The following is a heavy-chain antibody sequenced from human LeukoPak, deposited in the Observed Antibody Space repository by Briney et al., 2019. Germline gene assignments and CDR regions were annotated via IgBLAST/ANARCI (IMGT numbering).Heavy chain of an antibody. V-gene: IGHV4-39*07. CDR2: INHSGST. Sequence: SETLSLTCTVSGGSISSSSYYWSWVRQPPGKGLEWIGEINHSGSTNYNPSLKSRVTISVDTSKNQFSLKLSSVTAADTAVYYCARGRRLIDYWGQGTLVTVSS. J-gene: IGHJ4*02. CDR1: GGSISSSSYY. CDR3: ARGRRLIDY.